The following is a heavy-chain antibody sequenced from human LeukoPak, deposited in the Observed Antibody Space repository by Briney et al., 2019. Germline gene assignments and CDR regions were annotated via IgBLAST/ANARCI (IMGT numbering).Heavy chain of an antibody. CDR3: ARIYYYDSSDYMDV. CDR2: INWNGGST. CDR1: GFTFSKHG. V-gene: IGHV3-20*04. J-gene: IGHJ6*03. Sequence: PGGSLRLSCAASGFTFSKHGMNWVRQAPGKGLEWVSGINWNGGSTGYADSVKGRFTISRDNAKNSLYLQMNSLRAEDTAVYYCARIYYYDSSDYMDVWGKGTTVTVS. D-gene: IGHD3-22*01.